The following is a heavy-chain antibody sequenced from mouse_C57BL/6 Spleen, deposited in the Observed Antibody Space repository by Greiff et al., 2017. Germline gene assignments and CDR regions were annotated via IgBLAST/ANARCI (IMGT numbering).Heavy chain of an antibody. V-gene: IGHV1-18*01. CDR2: INPNNGGT. CDR3: ARHYYYGSSYGWYFDV. Sequence: EVQRVESGPELVKPGASVKIPCKASGYTFTDYNMDWVKQSHGKSLEWIGDINPNNGGTIYNQKFKGKATLTVDKSSSTAYMELRSLTSEDTAVYYCARHYYYGSSYGWYFDVWGTGTTVTVSS. CDR1: GYTFTDYN. J-gene: IGHJ1*03. D-gene: IGHD1-1*01.